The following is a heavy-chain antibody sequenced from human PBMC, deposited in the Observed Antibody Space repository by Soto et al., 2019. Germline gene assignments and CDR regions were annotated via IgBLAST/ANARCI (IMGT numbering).Heavy chain of an antibody. V-gene: IGHV3-23*01. CDR3: ARRGSGRYYDY. CDR2: ISGSGDST. D-gene: IGHD1-26*01. J-gene: IGHJ4*02. CDR1: GFTFSSYA. Sequence: EVQLLESGGGLVQPGGSLRLSCAASGFTFSSYAMRWVRQAPVKGLEWVSAISGSGDSTYYADSVKGRFTISRDNSKNTLYLHMNSLIAEDTAVYYCARRGSGRYYDYWGQGTLVTVSS.